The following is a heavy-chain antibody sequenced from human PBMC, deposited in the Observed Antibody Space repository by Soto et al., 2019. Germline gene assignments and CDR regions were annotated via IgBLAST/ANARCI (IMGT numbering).Heavy chain of an antibody. D-gene: IGHD3-10*01. V-gene: IGHV3-53*04. CDR1: GFIVSSNY. J-gene: IGHJ4*02. CDR3: VRGRYGSEIH. Sequence: EVRLMESGGGLVQQGGSLRLSCAASGFIVSSNYMTWVRQAPGKGLEWVSLLYSGGATHYAASVKGRFTISSHSSQNTLFLQMNSLRTEDTATYYCVRGRYGSEIHWGQGTKVTVSS. CDR2: LYSGGAT.